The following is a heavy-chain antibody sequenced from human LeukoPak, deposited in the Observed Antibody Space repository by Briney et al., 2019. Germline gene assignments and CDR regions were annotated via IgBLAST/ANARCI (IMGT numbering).Heavy chain of an antibody. J-gene: IGHJ4*02. CDR1: GFTFSSYE. CDR2: ISSSSSTI. Sequence: GGSLRLSCAASGFTFSSYEMKWVRQAPGKGLEWVSYISSSSSTIYYADSVKGRFTISRDNAKNSLYLQMNSLRAEDTAVYYCAREPYSYGFDYWGQGTLVTVSS. CDR3: AREPYSYGFDY. D-gene: IGHD5-18*01. V-gene: IGHV3-48*01.